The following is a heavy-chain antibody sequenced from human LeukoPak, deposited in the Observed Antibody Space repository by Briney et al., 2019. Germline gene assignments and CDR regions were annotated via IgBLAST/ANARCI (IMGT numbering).Heavy chain of an antibody. CDR3: VRDQAYSKNWFDP. V-gene: IGHV3-33*01. Sequence: PGRSLRLSCAASGFTFSSYGMHSVRAAPGKGLGWVAVIWYDGSNKYYADSVKGRFTISRDNSKNTLYLQMNSLRAEDTAVYYCVRDQAYSKNWFDPWGQGTLVTVSS. CDR2: IWYDGSNK. D-gene: IGHD4-11*01. CDR1: GFTFSSYG. J-gene: IGHJ5*02.